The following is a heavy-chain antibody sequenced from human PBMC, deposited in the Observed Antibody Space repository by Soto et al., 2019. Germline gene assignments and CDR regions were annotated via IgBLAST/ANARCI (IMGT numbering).Heavy chain of an antibody. J-gene: IGHJ4*02. Sequence: ASETLSLTRTVSGGSISSGDYWSWIRQPPGEGLEWIGYIYSSGSTYYNPSLKSRSTISVDTSKNQLSLKLSSVTAADTAVYYCARRQNFFDYWGQGTLVTVSS. V-gene: IGHV4-30-4*01. CDR3: ARRQNFFDY. CDR2: IYSSGST. CDR1: GGSISSGDY.